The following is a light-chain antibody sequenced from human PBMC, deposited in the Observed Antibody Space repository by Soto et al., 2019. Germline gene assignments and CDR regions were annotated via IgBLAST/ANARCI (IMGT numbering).Light chain of an antibody. Sequence: SSELTQPLSVSVALGQTARITCGGNNIGTKNVHWYQQKPGLAPVLVIYRDNKRPSGIPERFSGSNSANTATLTISRAQAGDEADYYCQVWDSSTGVFGGGTQLTVL. CDR3: QVWDSSTGV. CDR2: RDN. CDR1: NIGTKN. J-gene: IGLJ7*01. V-gene: IGLV3-9*01.